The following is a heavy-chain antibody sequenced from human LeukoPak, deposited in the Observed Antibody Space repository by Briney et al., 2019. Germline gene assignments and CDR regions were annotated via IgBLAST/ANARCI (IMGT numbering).Heavy chain of an antibody. J-gene: IGHJ4*02. CDR1: GFTFSTYA. CDR3: GGWYSNREYYFDY. V-gene: IGHV3-23*01. CDR2: ISGSGMST. D-gene: IGHD6-19*01. Sequence: GGSLRLSCATSGFTFSTYAMSWVRQAPGKGLEWVSSISGSGMSTYYADSVKGRFTFSRDNSQNTLFLEMNSLRADDTAKMVSGGWYSNREYYFDYWGQGTLITVSS.